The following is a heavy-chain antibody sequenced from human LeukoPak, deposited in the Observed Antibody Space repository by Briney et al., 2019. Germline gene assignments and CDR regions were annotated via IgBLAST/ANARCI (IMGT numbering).Heavy chain of an antibody. V-gene: IGHV3-30*18. CDR1: GFTFSSYG. CDR3: AKERGSTTWFDY. J-gene: IGHJ4*02. CDR2: ISYDGSNK. D-gene: IGHD1-26*01. Sequence: GGSLRLSCAASGFTFSSYGMHWVRQAPGKGLEGVAVISYDGSNKYYADSVKGRFTISRDNSKNTLYLQMNSLRGEDTAVYYCAKERGSTTWFDYWGQGTLVTVSS.